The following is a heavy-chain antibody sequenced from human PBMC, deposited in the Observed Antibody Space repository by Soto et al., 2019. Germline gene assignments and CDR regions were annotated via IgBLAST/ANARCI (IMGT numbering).Heavy chain of an antibody. CDR1: GGSFSGYY. V-gene: IGHV4-34*01. J-gene: IGHJ6*03. Sequence: PSETLSLTCAVYGGSFSGYYWSWIRQPPGKGLEWIGEINHSGSTNYNPSLKSRVTISVDTSKNQFSLKLSSVTAADTAVYYCARGAIKSGGSCYMGYYYMDVCGKGTTVNVSS. D-gene: IGHD2-15*01. CDR2: INHSGST. CDR3: ARGAIKSGGSCYMGYYYMDV.